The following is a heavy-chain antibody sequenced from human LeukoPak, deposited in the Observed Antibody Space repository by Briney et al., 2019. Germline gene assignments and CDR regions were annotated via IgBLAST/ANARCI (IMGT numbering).Heavy chain of an antibody. Sequence: WASVKVSCKASGYTFTGYYMHWVRQAPGQGLEWMGWISAYNGNTNYAQKLQGRVTMTTDTSTSTAYMELRSLRSDDTAVYYCARAGIAAAEDYYYYGMDVWGQGTTVTVSS. D-gene: IGHD6-13*01. J-gene: IGHJ6*02. CDR1: GYTFTGYY. CDR3: ARAGIAAAEDYYYYGMDV. CDR2: ISAYNGNT. V-gene: IGHV1-18*04.